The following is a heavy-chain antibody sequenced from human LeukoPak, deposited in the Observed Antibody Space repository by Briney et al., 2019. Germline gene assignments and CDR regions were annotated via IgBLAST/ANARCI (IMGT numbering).Heavy chain of an antibody. CDR1: GFTFSDYY. Sequence: AGSLKLSCAASGFTFSDYYMTWVRRAPGKGLEWISHINGRSTTTNYADSVKGRFTISRDNAKNSLYLQMNSLRVEDAAVYYCARDSAGTCSGAGCDPDDFDYWGQGTLVTVSS. CDR2: INGRSTTT. J-gene: IGHJ4*02. V-gene: IGHV3-11*06. CDR3: ARDSAGTCSGAGCDPDDFDY. D-gene: IGHD2-15*01.